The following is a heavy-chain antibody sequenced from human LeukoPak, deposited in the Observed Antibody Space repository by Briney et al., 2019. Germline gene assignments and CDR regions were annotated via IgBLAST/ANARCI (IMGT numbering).Heavy chain of an antibody. CDR3: ASGILATGTVAIHY. J-gene: IGHJ4*02. Sequence: PGGSLRLSCAASGFTFSTYDMNWVRQAPGKGLEWVSSITSSSRYIYQSDSVKGRFTISRDNAKNTLYLQMNSLRAEDTATYYCASGILATGTVAIHYWGQGTLVTVSS. D-gene: IGHD6-13*01. V-gene: IGHV3-21*01. CDR2: ITSSSRYI. CDR1: GFTFSTYD.